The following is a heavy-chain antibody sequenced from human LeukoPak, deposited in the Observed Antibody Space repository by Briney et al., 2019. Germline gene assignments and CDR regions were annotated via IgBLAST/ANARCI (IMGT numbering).Heavy chain of an antibody. CDR3: ARDGGPAYYYDSSGP. D-gene: IGHD3-22*01. J-gene: IGHJ5*02. Sequence: GGSLRLSCEVSGFTFATSWMDWVRQAPGKGLEWVANINQDGGETNYVDSVKGRFTISRDNTKNSLFLQMNSLRAEDTAVYYCARDGGPAYYYDSSGPWGQGTLVTVSS. CDR2: INQDGGET. CDR1: GFTFATSW. V-gene: IGHV3-7*01.